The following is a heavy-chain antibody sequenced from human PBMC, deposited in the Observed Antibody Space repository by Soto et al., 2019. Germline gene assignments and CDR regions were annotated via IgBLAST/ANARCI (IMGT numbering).Heavy chain of an antibody. J-gene: IGHJ4*02. CDR1: GFKFADYA. V-gene: IGHV3-23*01. CDR3: AKTPMERVGTHFLDL. D-gene: IGHD1-1*01. Sequence: GGSLRLSCAGSGFKFADYALAWVRQAPGKGLEWVTSISGAAHGSFTADSVRGRCTVSRDNSKDTLFLQMNYLRAEDTAIYYCAKTPMERVGTHFLDLWGQGTLVTVSS. CDR2: ISGAAHGS.